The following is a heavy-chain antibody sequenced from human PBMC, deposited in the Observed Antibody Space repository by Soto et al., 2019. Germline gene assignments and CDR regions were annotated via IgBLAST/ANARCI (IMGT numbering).Heavy chain of an antibody. CDR3: AKDGNDILTGYYLDGEYYFDY. Sequence: QVQLVESGGGVVQPGRSLRLSCAASGFTFSSYGMHWVRQAPGKGLEWVAVISYAGSNKYYADSVKGRFTISRDNSKNTLYLQMNSLRAEDTAVYYCAKDGNDILTGYYLDGEYYFDYWGQGTLVTVSS. V-gene: IGHV3-30*18. J-gene: IGHJ4*02. CDR2: ISYAGSNK. CDR1: GFTFSSYG. D-gene: IGHD3-9*01.